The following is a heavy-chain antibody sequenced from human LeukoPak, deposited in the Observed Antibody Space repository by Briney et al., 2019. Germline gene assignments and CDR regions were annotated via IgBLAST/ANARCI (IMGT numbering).Heavy chain of an antibody. CDR1: GFTFSSYS. J-gene: IGHJ4*02. Sequence: GGSLRLSCAASGFTFSSYSMNWVRQAPGKGLECVSYISSSSSTMYYADSVKGRFTISRDNAKNSLYLQMNSLSAEDTAVYSCARGFALKGYWGQGALVTVSS. CDR2: ISSSSSTM. CDR3: ARGFALKGY. V-gene: IGHV3-48*01. D-gene: IGHD3-16*01.